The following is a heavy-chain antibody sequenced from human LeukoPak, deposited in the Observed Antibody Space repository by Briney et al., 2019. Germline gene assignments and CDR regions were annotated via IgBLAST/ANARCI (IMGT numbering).Heavy chain of an antibody. J-gene: IGHJ4*02. CDR2: MNPDNGNT. Sequence: GASVKVSCKAYGYTFNGYNINWVRRATGQGLEWMGWMNPDNGNTGYAQKFQGRLTMTSNTSISTVYMELSSLRYEDTAIYYCARGEYMYGHDIDFWGQGTLVTVSS. D-gene: IGHD2/OR15-2a*01. CDR1: GYTFNGYN. V-gene: IGHV1-8*01. CDR3: ARGEYMYGHDIDF.